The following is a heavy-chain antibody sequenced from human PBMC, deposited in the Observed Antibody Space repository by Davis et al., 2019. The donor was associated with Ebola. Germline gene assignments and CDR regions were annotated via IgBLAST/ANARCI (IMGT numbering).Heavy chain of an antibody. CDR1: GFTFSSYA. CDR3: ARVVYSSSLRFDY. CDR2: ISYNGGST. Sequence: GESLKISCAASGFTFSSYAMHWVRQAPGKGLEYVSAISYNGGSTYYANSVKGRFTISRDNSKNTLYLQMGSLRAEDMAVYYCARVVYSSSLRFDYWGQGTLVTVSS. D-gene: IGHD6-13*01. V-gene: IGHV3-64*01. J-gene: IGHJ4*02.